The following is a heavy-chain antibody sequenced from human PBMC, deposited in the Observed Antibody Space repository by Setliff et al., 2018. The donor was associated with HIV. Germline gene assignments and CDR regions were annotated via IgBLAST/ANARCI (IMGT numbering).Heavy chain of an antibody. CDR1: GYTFTVNH. V-gene: IGHV1-2*02. J-gene: IGHJ4*02. CDR2: ISPDSGDT. CDR3: ARDAGAPGRGNPLDY. D-gene: IGHD3-10*01. Sequence: ASVKVSCKTPGYTFTVNHLHWVRQAPGQGVEWVGKISPDSGDTFYAQKFQGRVTLTRDTSITIAYMELSTLRDDDAAVYYCARDAGAPGRGNPLDYWGQGTLVTVS.